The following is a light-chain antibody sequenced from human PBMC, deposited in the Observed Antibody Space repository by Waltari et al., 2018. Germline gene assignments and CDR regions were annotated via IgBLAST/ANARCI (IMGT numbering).Light chain of an antibody. V-gene: IGKV1-5*03. CDR1: QSISSW. CDR3: QQYKSYPLT. Sequence: DIQMTQSPSTLSASVGDRVTITCRASQSISSWLAWYQQKPGKAPKLLIYKASSLESGVPSRLSGSGSETEFTLTISSLQPDDFATYYCQQYKSYPLTFGGGTKVEIK. CDR2: KAS. J-gene: IGKJ4*01.